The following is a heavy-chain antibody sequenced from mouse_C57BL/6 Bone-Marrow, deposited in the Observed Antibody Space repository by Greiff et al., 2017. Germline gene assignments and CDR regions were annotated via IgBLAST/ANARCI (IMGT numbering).Heavy chain of an antibody. CDR1: GYTFTSYW. J-gene: IGHJ2*01. CDR3: ARMRDSNPYCFDY. D-gene: IGHD2-5*01. V-gene: IGHV1-61*01. Sequence: VQLQQPGAELVRPGSSVKLSCKASGYTFTSYWMDWVKQRPGQGLEWIGNIYPSDSETHYNQKFKDKATLTVDKSSSTAYMQLSSLTSEDSAVYYCARMRDSNPYCFDYWGQGTTLTVSS. CDR2: IYPSDSET.